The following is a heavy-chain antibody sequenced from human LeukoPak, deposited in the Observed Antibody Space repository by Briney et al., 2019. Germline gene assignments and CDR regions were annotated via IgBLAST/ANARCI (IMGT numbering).Heavy chain of an antibody. CDR3: ARSLQIIAAGYNWFDP. CDR2: INHSGST. J-gene: IGHJ5*02. V-gene: IGHV4-34*01. D-gene: IGHD6-13*01. Sequence: SETLSLTCAVYGGSFSGYYWSWIRQPPGKGLEWIGEINHSGSTNYNPSFKSRVTISVDTSKSQFSLKLSSVTAADTAVYYCARSLQIIAAGYNWFDPWGQGTLVTVSS. CDR1: GGSFSGYY.